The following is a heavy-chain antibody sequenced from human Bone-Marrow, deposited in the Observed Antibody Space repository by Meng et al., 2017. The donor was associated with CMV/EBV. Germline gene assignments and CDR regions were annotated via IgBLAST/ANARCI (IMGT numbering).Heavy chain of an antibody. CDR3: ARGPLRTYGWFDP. CDR2: INPSGGST. V-gene: IGHV1-46*01. D-gene: IGHD1-7*01. J-gene: IGHJ5*02. Sequence: ASVKVSCKASGYTFISYYMHWVRQAPGQGLEWMGIINPSGGSTSYAQKFQGRVTMTWDTSTSTVYIELSSLRSEDTAVYYCARGPLRTYGWFDPWGQGTLVTVSS. CDR1: GYTFISYY.